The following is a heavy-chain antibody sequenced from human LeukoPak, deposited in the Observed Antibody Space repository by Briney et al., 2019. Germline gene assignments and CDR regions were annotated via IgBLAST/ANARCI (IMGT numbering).Heavy chain of an antibody. CDR1: GGSISSYY. J-gene: IGHJ4*02. Sequence: PSETLSLTCTVAGGSISSYYWSWIRQPPGKGLEWIGYIYYSGSTNYNPSLKSRVTISVDTSKNQFSLKLSSVSAADTAVYYCARERLRWDSGAGATDYEGQGTLATVSS. CDR3: ARERLRWDSGAGATDY. V-gene: IGHV4-59*01. CDR2: IYYSGST. D-gene: IGHD1-26*01.